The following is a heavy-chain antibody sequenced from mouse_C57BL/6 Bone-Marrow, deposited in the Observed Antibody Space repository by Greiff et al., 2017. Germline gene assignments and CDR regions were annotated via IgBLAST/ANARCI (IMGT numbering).Heavy chain of an antibody. CDR3: ARDEGYYGDY. D-gene: IGHD1-1*01. CDR1: GFTFSSYA. J-gene: IGHJ2*01. CDR2: ISDGGSYT. Sequence: EVKLVESGGGLVKPGGSLKLSCAASGFTFSSYAMSWVRQTPEKRLEWVATISDGGSYTYYPDNVKGRFTISRDNAKNNLYLQMSHLKSEDTAMYYCARDEGYYGDYWGQGTTLTVSS. V-gene: IGHV5-4*01.